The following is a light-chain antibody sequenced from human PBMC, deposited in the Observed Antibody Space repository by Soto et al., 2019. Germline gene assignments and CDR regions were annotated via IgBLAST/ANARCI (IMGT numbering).Light chain of an antibody. CDR1: SSNIGAGCD. CDR2: GNT. Sequence: QSVLTQPPSVSGAPGQRVTMSCTGSSSNIGAGCDVHWYQHLPGTAPKLLIYGNTNRPSGVPDRFSGSKSGTSASLAITGLQPEDEADYYCQSYDTSMSGPVVFGGGTQLTVL. CDR3: QSYDTSMSGPVV. V-gene: IGLV1-40*01. J-gene: IGLJ2*01.